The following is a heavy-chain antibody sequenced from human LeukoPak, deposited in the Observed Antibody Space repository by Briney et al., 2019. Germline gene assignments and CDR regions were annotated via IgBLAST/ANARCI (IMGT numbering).Heavy chain of an antibody. CDR3: AADWSGAFDI. CDR1: GFTFDDYA. V-gene: IGHV3-9*01. CDR2: ISWNSGSI. Sequence: GGSLRLSCAASGFTFDDYAMHWVRQAPGKGLEWVSGISWNSGSIGYADSVKGRFTISRDNAKNSLYLQMNSLRADDTAVYYCAADWSGAFDIWGQGTMVTVSS. D-gene: IGHD3-9*01. J-gene: IGHJ3*02.